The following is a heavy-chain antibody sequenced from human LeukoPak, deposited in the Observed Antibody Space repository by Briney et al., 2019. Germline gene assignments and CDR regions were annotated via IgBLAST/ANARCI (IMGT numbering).Heavy chain of an antibody. V-gene: IGHV4-59*01. J-gene: IGHJ6*03. Sequence: SETLSLTCTVSGVSISSYYWSWIRQPPGKGLEWIAYIYHSGSTNYNLSLKSRVTISVDTSKNQFSLKLISVTAADTAVYYCARGYFDWLLHYYYYYMDVWGKGTTVTISS. CDR2: IYHSGST. D-gene: IGHD3-9*01. CDR1: GVSISSYY. CDR3: ARGYFDWLLHYYYYYMDV.